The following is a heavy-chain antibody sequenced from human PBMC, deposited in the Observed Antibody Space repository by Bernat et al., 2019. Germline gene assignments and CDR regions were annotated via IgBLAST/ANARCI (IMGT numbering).Heavy chain of an antibody. CDR1: GFTFSSYW. D-gene: IGHD6-13*01. J-gene: IGHJ6*02. V-gene: IGHV3-74*01. CDR2: INSDGSST. CDR3: ARAAGTIHFLTGAQDDYYGMDV. Sequence: EVQLVESGGGLVQPGGSLRLSCAASGFTFSSYWMHWVRQAPGKGLVWVSRINSDGSSTSYADSVKGRFTISRDNANTTLYLQMNSLRAEDTAVYYCARAAGTIHFLTGAQDDYYGMDVWGQGTTVTVSS.